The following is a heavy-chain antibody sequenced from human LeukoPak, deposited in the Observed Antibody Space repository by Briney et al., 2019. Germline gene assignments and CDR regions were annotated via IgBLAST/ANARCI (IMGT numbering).Heavy chain of an antibody. J-gene: IGHJ4*02. CDR2: ITGDGGST. V-gene: IGHV3-23*01. CDR3: AKDLYYYDSSGYFPFDY. CDR1: GFTFSSHV. Sequence: GGSLRLFCAASGFTFSSHVMSWVRQAPGKGLEWVSSITGDGGSTDYADSAKGRFSISRDNSKNTLYLQMNSLRAEDTAVYYCAKDLYYYDSSGYFPFDYGGQGTLVTVSS. D-gene: IGHD3-22*01.